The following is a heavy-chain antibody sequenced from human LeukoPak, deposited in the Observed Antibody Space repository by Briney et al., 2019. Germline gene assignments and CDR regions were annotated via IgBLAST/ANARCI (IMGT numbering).Heavy chain of an antibody. Sequence: GVSLRLSCSASGFVFSIYTMYWVRQTPGKGPEYVSTISGSGNGFSIYYADSVKGRFTISRDDSKSILYLQMNGLRSEDTAVYYCVKDFGRVRGTPDSWGQGTLVTVSS. D-gene: IGHD3-16*01. J-gene: IGHJ4*02. CDR1: GFVFSIYT. CDR2: ISGSGNGFSI. V-gene: IGHV3-64D*06. CDR3: VKDFGRVRGTPDS.